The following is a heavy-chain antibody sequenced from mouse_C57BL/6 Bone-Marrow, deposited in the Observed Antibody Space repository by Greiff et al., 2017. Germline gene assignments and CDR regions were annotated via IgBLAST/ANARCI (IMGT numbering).Heavy chain of an antibody. CDR1: GYTFTGYW. J-gene: IGHJ4*01. CDR3: ARFPLYYGSSSLAMDY. D-gene: IGHD1-1*01. CDR2: ILPGSGST. V-gene: IGHV1-9*01. Sequence: VQGVESGAELMKPGASVKLSCKATGYTFTGYWIEWVKQRPGHGLEWIGEILPGSGSTNYNEKFKGKATFTADTSSNTAYMQLSSLTTEDSAIYYCARFPLYYGSSSLAMDYWGQGTSVTVSS.